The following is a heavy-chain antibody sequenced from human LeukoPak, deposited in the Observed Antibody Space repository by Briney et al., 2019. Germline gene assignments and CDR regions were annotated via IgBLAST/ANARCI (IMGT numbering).Heavy chain of an antibody. Sequence: GGSLRLSCAASGFTFSSYGMHWVRQAPGKGLEWVSAISGSGGSTYYADSVKGRFTISRDNAKNSLYLQMNSLRAEDTALYYCAKDRGPYYYDSSGYYDYWGQGTLVTVSS. CDR3: AKDRGPYYYDSSGYYDY. V-gene: IGHV3-23*01. CDR2: ISGSGGST. J-gene: IGHJ4*02. D-gene: IGHD3-22*01. CDR1: GFTFSSYG.